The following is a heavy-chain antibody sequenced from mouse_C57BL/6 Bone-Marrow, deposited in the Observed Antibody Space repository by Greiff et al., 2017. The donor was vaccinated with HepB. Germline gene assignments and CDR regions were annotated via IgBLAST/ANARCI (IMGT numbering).Heavy chain of an antibody. CDR3: ANPEGVFALNY. CDR2: IWGDGSK. V-gene: IGHV2-3*01. CDR1: GFSLTSYG. J-gene: IGHJ2*01. Sequence: VKLVESGPGLVAPSQSLSITCTVSGFSLTSYGVSWVRQPPGKGLEWLGVIWGDGSKNYHSALLSRLSISKENSKSQVFLKLNSLQTDDTATYYCANPEGVFALNYWGQGTTLTVSS.